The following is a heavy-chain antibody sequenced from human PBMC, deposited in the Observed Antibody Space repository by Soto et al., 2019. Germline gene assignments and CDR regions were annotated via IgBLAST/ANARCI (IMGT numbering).Heavy chain of an antibody. J-gene: IGHJ4*02. CDR3: VKERSGHSYADS. D-gene: IGHD5-18*01. V-gene: IGHV3-23*01. Sequence: EVQLLESGGALVQPGGSLRLSCAASGFTFSNYAMSWLRQPPGKGLEWVSAISGSGDRTYYADSVKGRFTISRANSKNTLYLQLNSLRAEDSAVYYCVKERSGHSYADSWGQGTLVTVSS. CDR1: GFTFSNYA. CDR2: ISGSGDRT.